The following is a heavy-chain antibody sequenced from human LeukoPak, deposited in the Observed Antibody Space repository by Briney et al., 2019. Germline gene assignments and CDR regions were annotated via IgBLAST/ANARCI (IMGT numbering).Heavy chain of an antibody. V-gene: IGHV3-23*01. J-gene: IGHJ3*02. CDR1: GFTFSSYA. CDR2: ISGSGGST. Sequence: GGSLRLSCAASGFTFSSYAMSWVRQAPGKGLEWVSAISGSGGSTYYADSVKDRFTISRDNSKNTLYLQMNSLRAEDTAVYYCAKDAHCSSTSCYTSGGAFDIWGQGTMVTVSS. CDR3: AKDAHCSSTSCYTSGGAFDI. D-gene: IGHD2-2*02.